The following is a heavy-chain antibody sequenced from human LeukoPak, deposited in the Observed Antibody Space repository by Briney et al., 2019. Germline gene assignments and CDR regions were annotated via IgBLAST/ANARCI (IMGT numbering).Heavy chain of an antibody. CDR3: TRERDNSSDY. V-gene: IGHV4-38-2*02. J-gene: IGHJ4*02. CDR1: DYSISSGYY. CDR2: IYHSGSA. Sequence: SETLSLTCTVSDYSISSGYYWGWIRQTPGKGLEWIGSIYHSGSAYYNPSLKSRVTISVDTSKNQFSLNLRSVTAADTAVFYCTRERDNSSDYWGQGTLVTVSS. D-gene: IGHD6-6*01.